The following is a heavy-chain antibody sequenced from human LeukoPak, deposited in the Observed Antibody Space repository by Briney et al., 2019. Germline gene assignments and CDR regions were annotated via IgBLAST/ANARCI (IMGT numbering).Heavy chain of an antibody. CDR2: IYTSGST. Sequence: SQTLSLTCNVSGDSISSGSYYWSWIRQPAGKGLEWVGRIYTSGSTNYNPSLENRVTISSDTSKNQFSLKVTSVTAADTAVYYCARVYCTGGSCFAGWFDSWGQGTLVTVSS. J-gene: IGHJ5*01. CDR1: GDSISSGSYY. D-gene: IGHD2-8*02. CDR3: ARVYCTGGSCFAGWFDS. V-gene: IGHV4-61*02.